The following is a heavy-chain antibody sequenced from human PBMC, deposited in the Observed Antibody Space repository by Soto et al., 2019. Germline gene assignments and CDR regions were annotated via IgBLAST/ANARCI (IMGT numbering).Heavy chain of an antibody. CDR1: GGSISSSSYY. V-gene: IGHV4-39*07. CDR2: IYYSGST. Sequence: SETLSLTCTVSGGSISSSSYYWGWIRQPPGKGLEWIGSIYYSGSTYYNPSLKSRVTISVDKSRNQFSLKLNSVTAADTAVYYCARDRRYSDNWAFDYWGQGVLVTVSS. J-gene: IGHJ4*02. CDR3: ARDRRYSDNWAFDY. D-gene: IGHD5-12*01.